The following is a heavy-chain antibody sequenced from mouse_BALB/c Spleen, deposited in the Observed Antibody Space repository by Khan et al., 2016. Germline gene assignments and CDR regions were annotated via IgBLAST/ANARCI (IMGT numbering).Heavy chain of an antibody. CDR2: IDPANGNT. J-gene: IGHJ3*01. V-gene: IGHV14-3*02. D-gene: IGHD2-4*01. CDR1: GFNIKDTY. CDR3: ARSPYDYDVGFAY. Sequence: VQLQQSGAELVKPGASVKLSCTASGFNIKDTYMHWVKQRPEQGLEWIGRIDPANGNTKYDPKLQGKATITADTSSNTAYLQLSSLPSEDTAVYYCARSPYDYDVGFAYWGQGTLVTVAA.